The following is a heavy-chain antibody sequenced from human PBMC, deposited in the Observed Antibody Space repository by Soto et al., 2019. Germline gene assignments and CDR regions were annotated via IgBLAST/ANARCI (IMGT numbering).Heavy chain of an antibody. CDR1: GFNFRNYG. Sequence: QVQLVESGGGVVQPGRSLRLSCAASGFNFRNYGMHWVRQAPGKGLEWVAIIWYDGSNKYYADSVKGRFTISRDNSKDTLYRQMNNLRAEDTAVYYCARLYTWIMDYWGQGTLVTVSS. J-gene: IGHJ4*02. V-gene: IGHV3-33*01. CDR2: IWYDGSNK. CDR3: ARLYTWIMDY. D-gene: IGHD5-12*01.